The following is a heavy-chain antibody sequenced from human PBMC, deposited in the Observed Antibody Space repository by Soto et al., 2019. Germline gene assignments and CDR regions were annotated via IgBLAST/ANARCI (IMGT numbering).Heavy chain of an antibody. CDR1: NGSISTYY. V-gene: IGHV4-59*01. D-gene: IGHD2-21*01. Sequence: QVHLQESGPGLVKPSETLSLTCTVSNGSISTYYWSWVRQAPGKGLEWIGYVYYSGTTNYNPSLKSRVTISVDTSTNQFSLKLKSVTAADTAVYYCAKDYLWTGFDPWGQGSLVTVSS. J-gene: IGHJ5*02. CDR3: AKDYLWTGFDP. CDR2: VYYSGTT.